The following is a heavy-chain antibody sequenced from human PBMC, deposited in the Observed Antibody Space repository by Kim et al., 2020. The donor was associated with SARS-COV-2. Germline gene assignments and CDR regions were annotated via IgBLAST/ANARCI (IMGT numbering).Heavy chain of an antibody. CDR2: ISGSGGST. Sequence: GGSLRLSCAASGFTFSSYAMSWVRQAPGKGLEWVSAISGSGGSTYYADSVKGRFTISRDNSKNTLYLQMNSLRAEDTAVYYCAKGVWFGEYLYYFDYWGQGTLVTVSS. V-gene: IGHV3-23*01. CDR1: GFTFSSYA. J-gene: IGHJ4*02. D-gene: IGHD3-10*01. CDR3: AKGVWFGEYLYYFDY.